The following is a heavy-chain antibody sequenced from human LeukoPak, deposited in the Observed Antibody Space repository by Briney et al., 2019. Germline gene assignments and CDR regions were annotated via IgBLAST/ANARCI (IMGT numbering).Heavy chain of an antibody. CDR1: GGSISISSSSYY. V-gene: IGHV4-39*07. Sequence: SETLSLTCTVSGGSISISSSSYYWGWIRQPPGKGLEWIGSIYYSGSTYYNPSLKSRVTISVDTSKNQFSLKLSSVTAADTAVYYCARVDGYWGQGTLVTVSS. CDR2: IYYSGST. CDR3: ARVDGY. J-gene: IGHJ4*02.